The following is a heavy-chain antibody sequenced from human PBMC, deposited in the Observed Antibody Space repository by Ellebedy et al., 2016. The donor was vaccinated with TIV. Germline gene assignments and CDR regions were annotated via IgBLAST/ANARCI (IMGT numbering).Heavy chain of an antibody. D-gene: IGHD1-26*01. CDR2: LSDST. V-gene: IGHV3-23*01. CDR1: GFIFSDYA. CDR3: AKDMVFGDGKWEIDV. Sequence: GESLKISCAASGFIFSDYAMSWVRQAPGKGLEWVSHLSDSTYYADSVKGRFTISRDNSKNTLYLQMNSLRAEDTAIYYCAKDMVFGDGKWEIDVWGQGTTVTVSS. J-gene: IGHJ6*02.